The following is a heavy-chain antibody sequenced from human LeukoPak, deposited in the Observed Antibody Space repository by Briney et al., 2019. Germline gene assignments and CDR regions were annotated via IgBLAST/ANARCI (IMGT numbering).Heavy chain of an antibody. D-gene: IGHD4-23*01. Sequence: GGSLRLSCAASGFTFSSYAMHWVRQAPGKGLEWVAVISYDGSNKYYADSVKGRFTISRDNPKNTLYLQMNSLRAEDTAVYYCARESYGGTLFDDWGQGTLVTVSS. CDR3: ARESYGGTLFDD. J-gene: IGHJ4*02. CDR1: GFTFSSYA. V-gene: IGHV3-30*04. CDR2: ISYDGSNK.